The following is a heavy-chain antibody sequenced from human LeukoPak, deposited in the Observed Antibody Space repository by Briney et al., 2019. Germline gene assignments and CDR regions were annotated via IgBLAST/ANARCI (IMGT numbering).Heavy chain of an antibody. V-gene: IGHV1-69*05. J-gene: IGHJ6*03. CDR2: IIPIFGTA. D-gene: IGHD2-15*01. Sequence: ASVKVSCKASGGTFSSYAISWVRQAPGQGLEWMGGIIPIFGTANYAQKFQGRVTMTTDTSTSTAYMELRSLRSDDTAVYYCARDCSGGSCYLGDYYYYYMDVWGKGTTVTISS. CDR1: GGTFSSYA. CDR3: ARDCSGGSCYLGDYYYYYMDV.